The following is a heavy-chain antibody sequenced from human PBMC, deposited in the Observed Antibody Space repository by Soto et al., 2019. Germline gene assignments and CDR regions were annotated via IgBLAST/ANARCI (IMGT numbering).Heavy chain of an antibody. CDR2: INYSGST. CDR1: GGSISSYY. V-gene: IGHV4-59*12. CDR3: ARAIAAAGTGWYYYYYGMDV. J-gene: IGHJ6*02. Sequence: PSETLSLTCTVSGGSISSYYWSWIRQPPGKGLEWIGEINYSGSTNYNPSLRSRVTISVDTSKNQFSLKLSSVTAADTAVYYCARAIAAAGTGWYYYYYGMDVWGQGTTVTVS. D-gene: IGHD6-13*01.